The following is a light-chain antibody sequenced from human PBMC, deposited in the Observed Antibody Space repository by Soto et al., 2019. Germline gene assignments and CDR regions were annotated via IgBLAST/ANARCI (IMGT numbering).Light chain of an antibody. J-gene: IGKJ2*01. CDR2: GAS. V-gene: IGKV3-20*01. Sequence: EIVLTQSPGTLSLSPGERATLSCRARQSVSSSYLAWYQQKLGQAPRLLVYGASSRATGIPDRFSGSGSGTDFTLTISRLEPEDFAVYYCQQYGSSRNTFGQGTKLEIK. CDR1: QSVSSSY. CDR3: QQYGSSRNT.